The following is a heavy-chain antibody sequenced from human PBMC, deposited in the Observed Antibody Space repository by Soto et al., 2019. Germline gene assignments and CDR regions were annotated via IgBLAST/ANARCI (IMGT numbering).Heavy chain of an antibody. Sequence: PGGSLRLSCAASGVTFSSYSMNWVRQAPGKGLEWVSSISSSSSYIYYADSVKGRFTISRDNAKNSLYLQMNSLRAEDTAVYYCARYGLAAAAPNWFDPWGQGTLVTVSS. J-gene: IGHJ5*02. CDR1: GVTFSSYS. CDR2: ISSSSSYI. CDR3: ARYGLAAAAPNWFDP. D-gene: IGHD6-13*01. V-gene: IGHV3-21*01.